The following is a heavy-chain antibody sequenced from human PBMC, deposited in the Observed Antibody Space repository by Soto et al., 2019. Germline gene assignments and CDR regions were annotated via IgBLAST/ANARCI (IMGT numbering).Heavy chain of an antibody. J-gene: IGHJ4*02. Sequence: PGGSLRLSCAASGFTFSSYAMHWVRQAPGKGLEWVAVISYDGSNKYYADSVKGRFTISRDNSKNTLYLQMNSLRAEDTAVYYCARPLLGTWIQLWFFDYWGQGTLVTVSS. V-gene: IGHV3-30-3*01. CDR3: ARPLLGTWIQLWFFDY. CDR2: ISYDGSNK. CDR1: GFTFSSYA. D-gene: IGHD5-18*01.